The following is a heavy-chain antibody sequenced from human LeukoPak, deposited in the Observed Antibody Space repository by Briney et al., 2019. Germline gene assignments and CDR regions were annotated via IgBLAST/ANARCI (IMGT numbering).Heavy chain of an antibody. V-gene: IGHV3-30*04. J-gene: IGHJ6*02. D-gene: IGHD2-15*01. CDR1: GFTFSSYA. Sequence: GRSLRLSCAASGFTFSSYAMHWVRQAPGKGLEWVGVISYDGSNKYYADSVKGRFTISRDNSKNTLYLQMNSLRAEDTAVYYCARWKLLLASRNYYYYYGMDVWGQGTTVTVSS. CDR2: ISYDGSNK. CDR3: ARWKLLLASRNYYYYYGMDV.